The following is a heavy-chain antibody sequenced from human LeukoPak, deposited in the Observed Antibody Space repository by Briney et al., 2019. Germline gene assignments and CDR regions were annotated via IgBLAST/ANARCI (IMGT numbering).Heavy chain of an antibody. Sequence: GGSLSLSCAASGFTFSSYAMSRVRQAPGKGLEWVSAISGSGGSTYYADSVKGRFTISRDDSKNTLYLQMNSLRAEDTAVYYCAKSGSYREGLDYWGQGTLVTVSS. J-gene: IGHJ4*02. D-gene: IGHD1-26*01. V-gene: IGHV3-23*01. CDR2: ISGSGGST. CDR1: GFTFSSYA. CDR3: AKSGSYREGLDY.